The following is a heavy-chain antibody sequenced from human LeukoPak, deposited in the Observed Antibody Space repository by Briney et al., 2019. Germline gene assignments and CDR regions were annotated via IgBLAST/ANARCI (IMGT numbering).Heavy chain of an antibody. CDR3: ACDSSGWCDY. CDR1: GYTFTSYY. D-gene: IGHD6-19*01. CDR2: INPSGGST. J-gene: IGHJ4*02. Sequence: ASVKVSCKASGYTFTSYYMHWVRQAPGQGLEWMGIINPSGGSTSYAQKFQGRVTMTRDTSTSTVYMELSSLGSEDTAVYYCACDSSGWCDYWGQGTLVTVSS. V-gene: IGHV1-46*03.